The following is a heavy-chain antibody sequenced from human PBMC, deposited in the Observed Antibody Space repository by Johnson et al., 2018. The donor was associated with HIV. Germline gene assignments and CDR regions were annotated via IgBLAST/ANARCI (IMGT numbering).Heavy chain of an antibody. CDR1: GFTFSSYG. V-gene: IGHV3-30*02. J-gene: IGHJ3*02. Sequence: QVQLVESGGGVVQPGGSLRLSCAASGFTFSSYGMHWVRQAPGKGLEWVAFIRYDGSNKYYVDSVKGRFTISRDNSKNTLYLQMDSLRGEDTAVYYCARDPNSSNCSGVTCYSAAFDIWGQGTMVTVSS. CDR3: ARDPNSSNCSGVTCYSAAFDI. CDR2: IRYDGSNK. D-gene: IGHD2-15*01.